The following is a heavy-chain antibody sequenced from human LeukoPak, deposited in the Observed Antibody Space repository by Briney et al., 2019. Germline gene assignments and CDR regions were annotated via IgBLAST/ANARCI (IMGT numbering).Heavy chain of an antibody. CDR2: MNPNSGNT. CDR3: AKIGAAARRTPNPRWFDP. CDR1: GYTFTSYD. V-gene: IGHV1-8*01. J-gene: IGHJ5*02. D-gene: IGHD6-6*01. Sequence: ASVKVSCKASGYTFTSYDINWVRQATGQALEWMGWMNPNSGNTGYAQKFQGRVSMTWNTSISTAYMELSSLKSEDTAVYYCAKIGAAARRTPNPRWFDPWGQGTLVTVSS.